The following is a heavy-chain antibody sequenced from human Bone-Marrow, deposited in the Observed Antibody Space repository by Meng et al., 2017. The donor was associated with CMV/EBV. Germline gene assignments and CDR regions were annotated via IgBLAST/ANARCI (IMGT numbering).Heavy chain of an antibody. CDR2: ISSSSSYI. Sequence: GESLKISCAASGFTFSSYSMSWVRQAPGKGLEWVSFISSSSSYIYYADSMKGRFTISRDNAKNTLYLQMNSLTAEDTAVYYCARVATLSTIPWFDPWGQGTLVTVPS. J-gene: IGHJ5*02. CDR3: ARVATLSTIPWFDP. V-gene: IGHV3-21*01. D-gene: IGHD3-3*01. CDR1: GFTFSSYS.